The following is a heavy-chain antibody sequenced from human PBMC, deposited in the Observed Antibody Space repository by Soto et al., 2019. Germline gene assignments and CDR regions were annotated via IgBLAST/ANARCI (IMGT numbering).Heavy chain of an antibody. D-gene: IGHD3-3*01. Sequence: PSETLSLTCAVSGYSISSGYYWGWIRQPPVKGLEWIGSIYHSGSTYCNPSLKRLVTISVDTSKNQFSLKLSSVTAADTAVYYCARGGKALRFLEWLSDNWFDPWGQGTLVTVSS. CDR1: GYSISSGYY. J-gene: IGHJ5*02. CDR2: IYHSGST. CDR3: ARGGKALRFLEWLSDNWFDP. V-gene: IGHV4-38-2*01.